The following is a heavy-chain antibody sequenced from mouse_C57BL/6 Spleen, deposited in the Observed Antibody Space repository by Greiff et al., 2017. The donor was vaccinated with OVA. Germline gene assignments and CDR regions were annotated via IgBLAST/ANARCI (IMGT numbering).Heavy chain of an antibody. V-gene: IGHV1-64*01. Sequence: QVQLKQPGAELVKPGASVKLSCKASGYTFTSYWMHWVKQRPGQGLEWIGMIHPNSGSTNYNEKFKSKATLTVDKSSSTAYMQLSSLTSEDSAVYYCARGGSSYAMDYWGQGTSVTVSS. D-gene: IGHD1-1*01. CDR3: ARGGSSYAMDY. CDR1: GYTFTSYW. J-gene: IGHJ4*01. CDR2: IHPNSGST.